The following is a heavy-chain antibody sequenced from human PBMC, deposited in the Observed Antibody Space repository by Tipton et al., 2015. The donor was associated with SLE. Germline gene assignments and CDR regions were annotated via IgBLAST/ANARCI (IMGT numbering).Heavy chain of an antibody. V-gene: IGHV4-30-4*01. J-gene: IGHJ3*02. CDR1: GGSISSSSYY. CDR2: IYESGKT. CDR3: VRDRKDYSDFGALDI. D-gene: IGHD4-11*01. Sequence: TLSLTCTVSGGSISSSSYYWSWIRQPPGKGLEWIGYIYESGKTYYNPSLQSRLTISVDTSKNQFSLKLMSVTAADTAVYHCVRDRKDYSDFGALDIWGQGTMVSVSS.